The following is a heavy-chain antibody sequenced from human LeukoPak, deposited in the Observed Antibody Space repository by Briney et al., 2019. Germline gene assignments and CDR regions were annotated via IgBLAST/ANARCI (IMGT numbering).Heavy chain of an antibody. Sequence: GGSLRLSCAASGFTFSSYSMNWVRQAPGKGLEWVSYISSSSGTIYYADSVKGRFTISRDNAKNTLYLQMNSLRAEDTAVYYCAKSDYHDSWGQGTLVTVSS. CDR1: GFTFSSYS. CDR2: ISSSSGTI. CDR3: AKSDYHDS. D-gene: IGHD3-3*01. V-gene: IGHV3-48*04. J-gene: IGHJ4*02.